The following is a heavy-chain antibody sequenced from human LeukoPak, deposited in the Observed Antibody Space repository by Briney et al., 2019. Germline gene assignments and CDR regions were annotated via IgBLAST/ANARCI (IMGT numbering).Heavy chain of an antibody. V-gene: IGHV1-69*04. D-gene: IGHD6-13*01. CDR2: IIPILGIA. CDR3: ARASPAAAGTGWFDP. CDR1: GGTFSSYA. J-gene: IGHJ5*02. Sequence: GSSVKVSCKASGGTFSSYAISWVRQAPGQGLEWMGRIIPILGIANYAQKFQGRVTITADKSTSTAYMELSSLRSEDTAVYYCARASPAAAGTGWFDPWGQGTLVTVSS.